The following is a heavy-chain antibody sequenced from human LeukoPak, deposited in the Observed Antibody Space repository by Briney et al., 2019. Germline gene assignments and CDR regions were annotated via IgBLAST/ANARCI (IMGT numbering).Heavy chain of an antibody. D-gene: IGHD3-22*01. CDR1: GYTFTSYG. J-gene: IGHJ4*02. V-gene: IGHV1-18*01. Sequence: ASVKVSCKASGYTFTSYGISWVRQAPGQGLEWMGWISAYNGNTNYAQKLQGRVTMTTDTSTSTAYMELRSLRSDDTAVYYCAKEYGYDSSGYSDYWGQGTLVTVSS. CDR3: AKEYGYDSSGYSDY. CDR2: ISAYNGNT.